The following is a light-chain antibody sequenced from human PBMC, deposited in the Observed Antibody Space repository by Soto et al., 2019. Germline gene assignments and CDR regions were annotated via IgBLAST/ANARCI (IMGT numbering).Light chain of an antibody. CDR2: DTT. CDR1: TGAVTTAHY. V-gene: IGLV7-46*01. CDR3: LLSYSGALVV. J-gene: IGLJ2*01. Sequence: QAVVTQEASLTVSPGGTVTLTCGSSTGAVTTAHYPFWFQQKPGQAPRTLIYDTTSKHSWTPARFSGSLLGDKAALTLSNAQPEDEAEYYCLLSYSGALVVFGGGTQLTVL.